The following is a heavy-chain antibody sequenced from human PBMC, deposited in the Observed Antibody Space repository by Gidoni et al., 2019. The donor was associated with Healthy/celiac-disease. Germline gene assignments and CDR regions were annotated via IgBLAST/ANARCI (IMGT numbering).Heavy chain of an antibody. V-gene: IGHV4-30-2*01. Sequence: QLQLQESGSGLVKPSQTLSLTCAVSGGSISSGGYSWSWIRQPPGKGLEWIGYIYHSWSTYYNPSLKSRVTISVDRSKNQFSLKLSSVTAADTAVYYCASYRVDYGDYGYYYYYGMDVWGQGTTVTVSS. CDR2: IYHSWST. CDR1: GGSISSGGYS. J-gene: IGHJ6*02. D-gene: IGHD4-17*01. CDR3: ASYRVDYGDYGYYYYYGMDV.